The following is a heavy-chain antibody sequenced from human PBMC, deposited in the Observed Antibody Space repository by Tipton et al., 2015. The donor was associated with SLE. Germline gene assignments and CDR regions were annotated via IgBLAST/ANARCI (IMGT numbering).Heavy chain of an antibody. J-gene: IGHJ3*02. Sequence: SLRLSCAASGFTFDDYAMHWVRQAPGKGLEWVSGISWNSGSIGYADSVKGRFTISRDNAKNSLYLQMNSLRAEDTALYYCAKGGDGGAFDIWGQGTMVTVSS. V-gene: IGHV3-9*01. CDR3: AKGGDGGAFDI. CDR2: ISWNSGSI. D-gene: IGHD3-10*01. CDR1: GFTFDDYA.